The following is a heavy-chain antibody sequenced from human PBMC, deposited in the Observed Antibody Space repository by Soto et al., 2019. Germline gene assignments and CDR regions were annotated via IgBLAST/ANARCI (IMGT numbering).Heavy chain of an antibody. D-gene: IGHD1-1*01. J-gene: IGHJ2*01. CDR2: ISGSGGNT. CDR1: GFTFDHYG. V-gene: IGHV3-20*01. CDR3: ASKPNWQYWYFAL. Sequence: PGGSLRLSCAASGFTFDHYGMAWVRQVPGKGLEWVSGISGSGGNTGYADSVKGRFTMSRDNAKNSLYLQMNNLGAEDTALYHCASKPNWQYWYFALWGRGTLVTVSS.